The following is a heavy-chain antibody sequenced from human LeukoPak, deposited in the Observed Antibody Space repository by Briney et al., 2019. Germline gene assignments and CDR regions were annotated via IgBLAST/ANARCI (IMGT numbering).Heavy chain of an antibody. CDR1: GFTFSSYW. V-gene: IGHV3-74*01. J-gene: IGHJ5*02. D-gene: IGHD3-10*01. Sequence: GGSLRLTCVASGFTFSSYWMHWVRQTPGQGLMWVARIQSEGSTINADSVQGRFTISRDSAKNPSYLQMDSLRVDDTAVYFCTTAIAYFYGSVTYDWFETCGQGIRVTVSS. CDR2: IQSEGST. CDR3: TTAIAYFYGSVTYDWFET.